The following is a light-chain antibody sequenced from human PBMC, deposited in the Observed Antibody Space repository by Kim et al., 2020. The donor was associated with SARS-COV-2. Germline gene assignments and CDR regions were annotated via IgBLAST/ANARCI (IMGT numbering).Light chain of an antibody. CDR3: VLYMGSGIWV. Sequence: GGTATLTCGFSSGSVSTSYYPSWYQQTPGQAPRTLIYSTNTRSSGVPDRFSGSILGNKAALTITGAQADDESDYYCVLYMGSGIWVFGGGTKLTVL. J-gene: IGLJ3*02. V-gene: IGLV8-61*01. CDR1: SGSVSTSYY. CDR2: STN.